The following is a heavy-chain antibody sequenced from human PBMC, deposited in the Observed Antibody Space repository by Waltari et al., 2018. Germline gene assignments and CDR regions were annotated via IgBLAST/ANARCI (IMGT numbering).Heavy chain of an antibody. CDR2: SNPKTGGT. D-gene: IGHD2-21*01. V-gene: IGHV1-2*06. J-gene: IGHJ4*02. Sequence: QVQLVQSGAEVKKPGASVKVSCEASGYPFTGYHLHWVRQAPGQGPGWMGRSNPKTGGTRDAQKVQGRITLTSDASIRTAYLELGSLGSDDTAVIFCAGVASLYGDFSTVHYWGQGTVVNVSP. CDR3: AGVASLYGDFSTVHY. CDR1: GYPFTGYH.